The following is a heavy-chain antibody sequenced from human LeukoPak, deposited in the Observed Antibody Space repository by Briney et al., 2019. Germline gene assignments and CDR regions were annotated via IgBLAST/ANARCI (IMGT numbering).Heavy chain of an antibody. Sequence: SKTLSLTCTVSGGSISGSSYYWSWIRQPPGKGLEWIGYIYYSGSTNYNPSLKSRVTISVDTSKNQFSLKLSSVTAADTAVYYCARCPDYGVEYWYFDLWGRGTLVTVSS. CDR3: ARCPDYGVEYWYFDL. D-gene: IGHD4-17*01. CDR2: IYYSGST. J-gene: IGHJ2*01. CDR1: GGSISGSSYY. V-gene: IGHV4-61*01.